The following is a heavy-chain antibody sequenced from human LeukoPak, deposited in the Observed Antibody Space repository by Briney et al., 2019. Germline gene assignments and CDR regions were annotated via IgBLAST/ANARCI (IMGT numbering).Heavy chain of an antibody. CDR2: FYYSGST. Sequence: SETLSLTCTVSGGSISSYSWSWIRQPPGRGLEWIGHFYYSGSTNYNPSLSSRVTMSLDTSKNQFSLRLSSATAADTAVYYCARHSNSWYIDYWGQGTLVTVSS. D-gene: IGHD6-13*01. CDR1: GGSISSYS. J-gene: IGHJ4*02. V-gene: IGHV4-59*08. CDR3: ARHSNSWYIDY.